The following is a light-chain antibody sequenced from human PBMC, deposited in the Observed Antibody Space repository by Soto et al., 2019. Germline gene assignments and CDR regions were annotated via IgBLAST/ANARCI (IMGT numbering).Light chain of an antibody. J-gene: IGKJ1*01. V-gene: IGKV3-15*01. CDR2: GAS. Sequence: EIVMTQSPATLSVSPGERATLSCRASQSVSSNLAWYQQKPGQAPRLLIYGASTRATGITARFSGSGSGTEFALTISSLQSEDFADYYCLQYNNWLWTFGQGTKVEIK. CDR1: QSVSSN. CDR3: LQYNNWLWT.